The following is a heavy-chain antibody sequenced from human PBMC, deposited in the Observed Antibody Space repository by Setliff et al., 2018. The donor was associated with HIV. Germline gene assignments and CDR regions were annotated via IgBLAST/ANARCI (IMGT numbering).Heavy chain of an antibody. Sequence: PGGSLRLSCAASQFSFDTYAMHWVRQAPGKGLEWVALIISDGSDQLYADSVKGRFTISRDNTKNMLYIQMNKLRGDDTAVYYCARGRVSKQLPPLDAWGQGTMVTVSS. CDR2: IISDGSDQ. V-gene: IGHV3-30*04. CDR1: QFSFDTYA. D-gene: IGHD6-19*01. J-gene: IGHJ3*01. CDR3: ARGRVSKQLPPLDA.